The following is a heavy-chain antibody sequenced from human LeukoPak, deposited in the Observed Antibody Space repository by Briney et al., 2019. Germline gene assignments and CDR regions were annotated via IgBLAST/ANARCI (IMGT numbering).Heavy chain of an antibody. V-gene: IGHV3-11*01. Sequence: PGGSLRLSCGASGFTFSDYYMSWIRQAPGKGLEWVSYISSSGSTIYYADSVKGRFTISRDNAKNSLYLQMNSLRAEDTAVYYCAKSQSYYDILTGYYGLNPTPYYFDYWGQGTLVTVSS. CDR3: AKSQSYYDILTGYYGLNPTPYYFDY. CDR1: GFTFSDYY. CDR2: ISSSGSTI. J-gene: IGHJ4*02. D-gene: IGHD3-9*01.